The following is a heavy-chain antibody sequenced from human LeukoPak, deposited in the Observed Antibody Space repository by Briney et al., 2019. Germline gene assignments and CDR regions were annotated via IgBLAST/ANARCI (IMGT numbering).Heavy chain of an antibody. V-gene: IGHV4-39*01. J-gene: IGHJ5*02. CDR3: ARHGIAAAGTPEPTGFDP. CDR2: IYYSGST. D-gene: IGHD6-13*01. Sequence: SETLSLTCTVSGGSISSGGYYWSWIRQHPGKGLEWIGYIYYSGSTYYNPSLKSRVTISVDTSKNQFSLRLSSVTAADTAVYYCARHGIAAAGTPEPTGFDPWGQGTLVTVSS. CDR1: GGSISSGGYY.